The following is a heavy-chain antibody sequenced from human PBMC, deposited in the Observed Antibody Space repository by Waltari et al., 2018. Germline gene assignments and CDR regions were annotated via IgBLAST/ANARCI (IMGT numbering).Heavy chain of an antibody. CDR2: IKTYGREE. V-gene: IGHV3-7*01. Sequence: EVQLVESGGGLVQPGGSLRLSCSTSGFTFSEYWMTWVRQAPGKGLEWVGNIKTYGREEYYTDSVKGRFIISRDNAKNSLFLQMDSLRVEDTAVYYCARDGDRNYDYWGQGTLVTVSS. D-gene: IGHD1-7*01. CDR1: GFTFSEYW. CDR3: ARDGDRNYDY. J-gene: IGHJ4*02.